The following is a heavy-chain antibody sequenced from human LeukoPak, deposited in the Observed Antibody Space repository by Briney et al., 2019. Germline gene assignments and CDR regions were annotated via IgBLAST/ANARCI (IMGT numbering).Heavy chain of an antibody. J-gene: IGHJ4*02. V-gene: IGHV3-30*02. CDR1: GFTVSSNY. CDR2: IRYDGSNK. D-gene: IGHD7-27*01. CDR3: ANRNWGLPFDY. Sequence: GGSLRLSCAASGFTVSSNYMSWVRQAPGKGLEWVSFIRYDGSNKYYADSVRGRFTISRDDSKNTLYLQMNSLRAEDTAVYYCANRNWGLPFDYWGQGTLVTVSS.